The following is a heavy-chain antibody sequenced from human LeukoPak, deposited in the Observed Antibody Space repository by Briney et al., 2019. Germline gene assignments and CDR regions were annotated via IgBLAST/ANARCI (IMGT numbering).Heavy chain of an antibody. Sequence: GASVKVSCKASGGTFSSYAISWVRQAPGQGLEWMGRIIPILGIANYAQKFQGRVTITADKSTSTAYMELSSLRSEDTAVYYCAREVSTAMVDYWGQGTLVTVSS. CDR3: AREVSTAMVDY. J-gene: IGHJ4*02. D-gene: IGHD5-18*01. CDR1: GGTFSSYA. CDR2: IIPILGIA. V-gene: IGHV1-69*04.